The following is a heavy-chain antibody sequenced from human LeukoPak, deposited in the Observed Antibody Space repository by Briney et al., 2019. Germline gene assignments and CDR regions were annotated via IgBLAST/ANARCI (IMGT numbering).Heavy chain of an antibody. Sequence: SETLSLTCTVSGGSVSSGSYYWSWIRQPPGKGLEWIGYIYYSGSTNYNPSLKSRVTISVDTSKNQFSLKLSSVTAADTAVYYCAAGIAIEYYFDYWGQGTLVTVSS. D-gene: IGHD2-21*01. CDR3: AAGIAIEYYFDY. CDR2: IYYSGST. CDR1: GGSVSSGSYY. J-gene: IGHJ4*02. V-gene: IGHV4-61*01.